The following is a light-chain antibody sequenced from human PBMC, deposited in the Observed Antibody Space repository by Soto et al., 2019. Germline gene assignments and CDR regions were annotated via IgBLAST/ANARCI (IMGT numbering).Light chain of an antibody. CDR3: QQYYSTPPT. J-gene: IGKJ1*01. V-gene: IGKV4-1*01. CDR2: WAS. Sequence: DIVMTQSPDSLAVSLGERATINCKSSQSVLYSPNNKNYLAWYQQKPGQPPKMLIYWASTRESGVPDRFSGSGSGTDFTLTISSLQAEDVAVYYCQQYYSTPPTFGQGTKVEIK. CDR1: QSVLYSPNNKNY.